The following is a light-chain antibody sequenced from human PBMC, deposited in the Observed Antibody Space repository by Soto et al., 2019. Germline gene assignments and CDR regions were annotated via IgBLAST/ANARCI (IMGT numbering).Light chain of an antibody. CDR2: EVS. CDR3: SSYAGSNNFVV. J-gene: IGLJ2*01. CDR1: SSDVGGYNY. Sequence: QSVLTQPASVSGSPGQSITISCTGTSSDVGGYNYVSWYQQHPGKAPKLMIYEVSNRPSGVFNRFSGSKSGNTASLTVSGLQAEDEADYYCSSYAGSNNFVVFGGGTQLTVL. V-gene: IGLV2-14*01.